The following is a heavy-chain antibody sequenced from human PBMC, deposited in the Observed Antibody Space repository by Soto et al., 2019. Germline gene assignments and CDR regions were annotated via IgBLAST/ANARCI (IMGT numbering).Heavy chain of an antibody. CDR3: ARDKDRYDSSGYCYEELDY. J-gene: IGHJ4*02. D-gene: IGHD3-22*01. Sequence: ASVKVSCKASGYTFTSYYMHWVRQAPGQGLEWMGIINPSGGSTSYAQKFQGRVTMTRDTSTSTVYMELSSLRSEDTAVYYCARDKDRYDSSGYCYEELDYCGQGTLVTVSS. V-gene: IGHV1-46*01. CDR2: INPSGGST. CDR1: GYTFTSYY.